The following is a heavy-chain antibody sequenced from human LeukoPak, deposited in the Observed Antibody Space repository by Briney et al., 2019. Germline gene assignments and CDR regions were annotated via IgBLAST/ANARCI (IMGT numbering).Heavy chain of an antibody. CDR1: GFTFSSYW. CDR2: INSDGSST. D-gene: IGHD4-23*01. J-gene: IGHJ6*02. CDR3: ARDSDPDYGGNSALYYYYGMDV. V-gene: IGHV3-74*01. Sequence: GGSLRLSCAASGFTFSSYWMHWVRQAPGKGLVWVSRINSDGSSTSYADSVKGRFTISRDNAKNTLYLQMNSLRAEDTAVYYCARDSDPDYGGNSALYYYYGMDVWGQGTTVTVSS.